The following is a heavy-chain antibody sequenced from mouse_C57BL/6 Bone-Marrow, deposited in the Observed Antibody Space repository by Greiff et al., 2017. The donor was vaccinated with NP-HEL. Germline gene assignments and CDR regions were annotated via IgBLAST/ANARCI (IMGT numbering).Heavy chain of an antibody. V-gene: IGHV5-6*01. CDR3: ARHQLRQDAMDY. CDR1: GFTFSSYG. D-gene: IGHD2-4*01. Sequence: EVQLVESGGDLVKPGGSLKLSCAASGFTFSSYGMSWVRQTPDKRLEWVATISSGGSYTYYPDSVKGRFTISRDNAKNTLYLQMSSLKSEDTAMYYCARHQLRQDAMDYWGQGTSVTVSS. CDR2: ISSGGSYT. J-gene: IGHJ4*01.